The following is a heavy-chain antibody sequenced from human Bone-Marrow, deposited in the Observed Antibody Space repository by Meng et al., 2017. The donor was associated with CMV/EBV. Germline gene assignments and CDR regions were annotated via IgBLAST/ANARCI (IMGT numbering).Heavy chain of an antibody. CDR3: AREFRWELPHPDAFDI. V-gene: IGHV1-69*05. D-gene: IGHD1-26*01. CDR2: IIPIFGTA. CDR1: GGTFSSYA. J-gene: IGHJ3*02. Sequence: SVKVSCKASGGTFSSYAISWVRQAPGQGLEWMGGIIPIFGTANYAQKFQGRVTITTDESTSTAYMELSSLRSEDTAVHYCAREFRWELPHPDAFDIWGQGTMVTVSS.